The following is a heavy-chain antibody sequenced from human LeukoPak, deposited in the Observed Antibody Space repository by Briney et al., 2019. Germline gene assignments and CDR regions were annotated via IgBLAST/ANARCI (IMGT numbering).Heavy chain of an antibody. CDR1: GFTFSGSA. J-gene: IGHJ5*02. CDR2: IRSKANSYAT. Sequence: GGSLRLSCAASGFTFSGSAMHWVRQASGKGLEWVGRIRSKANSYATAYAASVKGRFTISRDDSKNTAYLQMNSLKTEDTAVYYCTRSALAAAGYWFDPWGQGTLVTVSS. V-gene: IGHV3-73*01. CDR3: TRSALAAAGYWFDP. D-gene: IGHD6-13*01.